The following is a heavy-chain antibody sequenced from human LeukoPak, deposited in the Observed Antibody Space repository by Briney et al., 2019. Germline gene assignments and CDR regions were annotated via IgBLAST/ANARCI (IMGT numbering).Heavy chain of an antibody. CDR3: ARDGSGSYFYYFDY. CDR2: INHSGST. V-gene: IGHV4-34*01. CDR1: GGSFSGYY. Sequence: PSETLSLTCAVYGGSFSGYYWSWIRQPPGKGLEWIGEINHSGSTNYNPSLKSRVTISVDTSKNQFSLKLSSVTAADTAVYYCARDGSGSYFYYFDYWGQGTLVTVSS. J-gene: IGHJ4*02. D-gene: IGHD1-26*01.